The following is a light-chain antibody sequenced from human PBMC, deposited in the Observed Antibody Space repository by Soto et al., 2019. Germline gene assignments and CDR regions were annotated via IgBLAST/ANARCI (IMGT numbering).Light chain of an antibody. CDR3: AAWDDNFSTYV. J-gene: IGLJ1*01. CDR1: SSNIGAGYD. CDR2: KNN. Sequence: QSVLTQPPSVSGAPGQRVTTSCTGSSSNIGAGYDVHWYQKFPGMAPKLLISKNNQRPSGVPDRFSGSKSGTSASLAISGLRSEDEADYYCAAWDDNFSTYVFGSGTKVTVL. V-gene: IGLV1-47*01.